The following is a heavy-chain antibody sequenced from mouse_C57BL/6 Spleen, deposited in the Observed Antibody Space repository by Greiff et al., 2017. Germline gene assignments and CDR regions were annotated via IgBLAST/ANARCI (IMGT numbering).Heavy chain of an antibody. D-gene: IGHD2-2*01. Sequence: EVQLVESGGDLVKPGGSLKLSCAASGFTFSSYGMSWVRQTPDKRLEWVATISSGGSYTYYPDSVKGRFTISRDNAKNTLYLQMSSLKSEDTAMYYCARHLGYEDAMDYWGQGTSVTVSS. CDR2: ISSGGSYT. V-gene: IGHV5-6*01. CDR1: GFTFSSYG. J-gene: IGHJ4*01. CDR3: ARHLGYEDAMDY.